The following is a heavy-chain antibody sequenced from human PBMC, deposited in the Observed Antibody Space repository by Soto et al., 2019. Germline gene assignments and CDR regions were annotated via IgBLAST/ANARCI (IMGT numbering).Heavy chain of an antibody. Sequence: QMQLEESGPGLVKPSETLSLTCSVSGGSVSDYYWHWIRQSPGKGLEWIGYLSSSGATSYSPPLRRRVTISLDSSKNQLSLKMTSVTAADAALYYCASNICNEDADRDRTLNIWGQGTLVTVSS. CDR3: ASNICNEDADRDRTLNI. D-gene: IGHD2-8*01. CDR2: LSSSGAT. V-gene: IGHV4-59*08. J-gene: IGHJ3*02. CDR1: GGSVSDYY.